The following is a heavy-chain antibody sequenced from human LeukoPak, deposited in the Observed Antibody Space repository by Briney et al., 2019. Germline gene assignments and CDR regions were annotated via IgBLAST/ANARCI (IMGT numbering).Heavy chain of an antibody. Sequence: PGGSLRLSCAASGFTVSSNYMSWVRQAPGKGLEWASVIYSGGNTYYADSVKGRFTISRDNSKNTLFLQMNSLRAEDTAVYYCARGLITIFGVVIITYGMDVWGQGTTVTVSS. CDR2: IYSGGNT. D-gene: IGHD3-3*01. CDR1: GFTVSSNY. CDR3: ARGLITIFGVVIITYGMDV. V-gene: IGHV3-53*01. J-gene: IGHJ6*02.